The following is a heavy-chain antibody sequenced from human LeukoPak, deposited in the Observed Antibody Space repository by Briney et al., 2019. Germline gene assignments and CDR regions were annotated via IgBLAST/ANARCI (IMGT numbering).Heavy chain of an antibody. CDR2: ISWNSGSI. J-gene: IGHJ4*02. V-gene: IGHV3-9*01. CDR1: GFTFSSYS. D-gene: IGHD2-2*03. Sequence: GGSLRLSCAASGFTFSSYSMNWVRQAPGKGLEWVSGISWNSGSIGYADSVKGRFTISRDNAKNSLYLQMNSLRAEDTALYYCAKDMIDVGYCSSTSCPLFDYWGQGTLVTVSS. CDR3: AKDMIDVGYCSSTSCPLFDY.